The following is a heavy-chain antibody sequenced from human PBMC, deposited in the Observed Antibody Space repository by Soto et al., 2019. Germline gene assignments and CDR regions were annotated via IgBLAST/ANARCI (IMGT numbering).Heavy chain of an antibody. CDR1: GFTFSSYW. Sequence: EVQLVESGGGLVQPGGSLRLSCAASGFTFSSYWMSWVRQAPGKGLEWVANIKQDGSEKYYVDSVKGRFTISRDNAKNSLYLQMNSLRAEDTAVYYCARAGSGNSPYYYYGMDVWCQGTTVTVSS. CDR3: ARAGSGNSPYYYYGMDV. V-gene: IGHV3-7*03. J-gene: IGHJ6*02. CDR2: IKQDGSEK. D-gene: IGHD2-21*02.